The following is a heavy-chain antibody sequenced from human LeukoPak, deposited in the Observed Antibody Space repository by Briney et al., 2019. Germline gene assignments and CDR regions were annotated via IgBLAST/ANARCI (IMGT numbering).Heavy chain of an antibody. J-gene: IGHJ4*02. CDR3: ARDSNGSAF. D-gene: IGHD6-19*01. CDR2: IYSDGGT. Sequence: GGSLRLSCVASGFTVSNSYMSWVRQAPGKGLEWLSVIYSDGGTFYSDSVKGRFTISRDYSKSTLYLQMTSLRADDTAVYYCARDSNGSAFWGQGTLVTVSS. CDR1: GFTVSNSY. V-gene: IGHV3-53*01.